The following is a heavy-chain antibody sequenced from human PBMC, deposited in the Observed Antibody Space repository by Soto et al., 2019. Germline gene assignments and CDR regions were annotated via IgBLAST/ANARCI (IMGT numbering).Heavy chain of an antibody. CDR3: ARHDVALLVYDK. CDR2: MSYSGST. V-gene: IGHV4-39*01. CDR1: GGSISSSSYH. D-gene: IGHD2-8*01. Sequence: QLQLQESGPGLVKPSETLSLTCTVSGGSISSSSYHWVWIRQPPGKGLEWIGSMSYSGSTYYNPSLLSRVTISVDTSKNRFSLKLSSVTASDTAVYYCARHDVALLVYDKWGQGTLVAVSS. J-gene: IGHJ4*02.